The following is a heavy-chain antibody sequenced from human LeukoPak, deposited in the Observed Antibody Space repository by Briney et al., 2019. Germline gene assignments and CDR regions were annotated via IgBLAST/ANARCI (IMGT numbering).Heavy chain of an antibody. CDR1: GFTFDDYA. CDR2: ISWDGGST. J-gene: IGHJ6*03. D-gene: IGHD2-15*01. Sequence: GGSLRLSCAASGFTFDDYAMHWVRQAPGKGLEWVSLISWDGGSTYYADSVKGRFIISRDNSKNSLYLQMNSLRAEDTALYYCAKGLAGNYYYYYMDVWGKGTTVTVSS. V-gene: IGHV3-43D*03. CDR3: AKGLAGNYYYYYMDV.